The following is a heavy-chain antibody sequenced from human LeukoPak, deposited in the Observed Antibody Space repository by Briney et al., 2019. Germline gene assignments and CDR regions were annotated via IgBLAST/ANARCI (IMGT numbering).Heavy chain of an antibody. CDR3: ARDKVAVAGTDYYYYGMDV. CDR2: IIPILGIA. CDR1: GGTFSSYA. D-gene: IGHD6-19*01. V-gene: IGHV1-69*04. Sequence: ASVKVSCKASGGTFSSYAISWVRQAPGQGLEWMGRIIPILGIANYAQKFQGRVTITADKSTSTAYMELSSLRSEDTAVYYCARDKVAVAGTDYYYYGMDVWGQGTTVTVSS. J-gene: IGHJ6*02.